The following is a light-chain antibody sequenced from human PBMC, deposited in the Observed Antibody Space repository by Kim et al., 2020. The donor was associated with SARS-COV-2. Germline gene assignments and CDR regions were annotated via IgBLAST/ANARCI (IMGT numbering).Light chain of an antibody. J-gene: IGLJ1*01. CDR1: NIGRKN. V-gene: IGLV3-21*04. Sequence: APREAAKIPGAGNNIGRKNVQWYQQKAGQAPVLVISHDSDRPSEIPDRFSGSNSGNTATLTISRVEAGDEADYYCQVWDGSTDHYVFGTGTKVTVL. CDR3: QVWDGSTDHYV. CDR2: HDS.